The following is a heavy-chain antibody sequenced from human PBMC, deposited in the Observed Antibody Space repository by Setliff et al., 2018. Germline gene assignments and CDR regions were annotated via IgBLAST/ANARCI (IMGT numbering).Heavy chain of an antibody. CDR1: AFTFNKYA. CDR2: IYSGDRNT. J-gene: IGHJ4*02. CDR3: AKPQVELRWGFES. D-gene: IGHD1-7*01. V-gene: IGHV3-23*03. Sequence: GESLKISCAASAFTFNKYAVTWLRQAPGKGLEWVSTIYSGDRNTFYTDSVKGRFTIFRDGSKNTLFLHMTSLRAEDTAVYYCAKPQVELRWGFESWGQGTPVTVSS.